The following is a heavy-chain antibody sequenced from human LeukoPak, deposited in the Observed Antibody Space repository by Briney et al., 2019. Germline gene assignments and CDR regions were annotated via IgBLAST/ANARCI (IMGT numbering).Heavy chain of an antibody. CDR2: IYHSGTT. CDR3: IRDYGADPSPPT. CDR1: GGSISSSSFY. Sequence: SETLSLTCTVSGGSISSSSFYWGWIRQPPGKGLEWIGSIYHSGTTYYNPSLKSRVTISVDTSKNQFSLNLSSVTAADTAVYYCIRDYGADPSPPTWGQGTLVTVSS. D-gene: IGHD4/OR15-4a*01. J-gene: IGHJ5*02. V-gene: IGHV4-39*07.